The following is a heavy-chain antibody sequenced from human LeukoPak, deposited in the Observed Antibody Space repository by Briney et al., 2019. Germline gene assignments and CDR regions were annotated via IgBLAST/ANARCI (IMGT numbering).Heavy chain of an antibody. Sequence: ASVKVSCKASGGTFSSYTISWVRQATGQGLEWMGWMNPNSGNTGYAQKFQGRVTITRNTSISTAYMELSSLRSEDTAVYYCARFLGSGSHNYYYYYYMDVWGKGTTVTVSS. CDR2: MNPNSGNT. D-gene: IGHD3-10*01. CDR1: GGTFSSYT. CDR3: ARFLGSGSHNYYYYYYMDV. V-gene: IGHV1-8*03. J-gene: IGHJ6*03.